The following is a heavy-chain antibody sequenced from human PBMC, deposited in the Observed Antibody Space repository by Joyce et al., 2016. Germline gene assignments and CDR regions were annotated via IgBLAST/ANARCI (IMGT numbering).Heavy chain of an antibody. V-gene: IGHV4-61*01. CDR3: ARDLGIDFGDYGLSY. Sequence: QVQLQESGPGLVKPSGTLSLSCAVSGASVTSNSYYWNWIRQSPGRGLEWIGYIYYNGSTRYNPSLKSRVSISMDTSKNQVALTLNSVTAADTGIYFCARDLGIDFGDYGLSYWGQGTPVAVSS. D-gene: IGHD4-17*01. J-gene: IGHJ4*02. CDR1: GASVTSNSYY. CDR2: IYYNGST.